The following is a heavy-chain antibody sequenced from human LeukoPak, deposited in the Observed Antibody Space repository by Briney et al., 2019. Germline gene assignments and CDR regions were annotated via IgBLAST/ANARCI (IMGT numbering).Heavy chain of an antibody. CDR3: ARGIVATTPDY. V-gene: IGHV4-39*07. J-gene: IGHJ4*02. Sequence: SETLSLTCTVSGGSISSSSYYWGWIRQPPGKGLEWIGSIYYSESTNYNPSLKSRVTISVDTSKNQFSLKLSSVTAADTAVYYCARGIVATTPDYWGQGTLVTVSS. D-gene: IGHD5-12*01. CDR2: IYYSEST. CDR1: GGSISSSSYY.